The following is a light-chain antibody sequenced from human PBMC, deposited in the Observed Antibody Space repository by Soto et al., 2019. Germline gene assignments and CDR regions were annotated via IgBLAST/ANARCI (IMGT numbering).Light chain of an antibody. CDR1: QGISSY. V-gene: IGKV1-8*01. CDR3: QQYYSYPYT. J-gene: IGKJ2*01. Sequence: AIRMTQSPSSFSASTGDRVTITCRASQGISSYLAWYQQKPGKAPKLLIYAASTLQSGVPSRFSGSGSGTDFTLTISCLQSEDFATYYYQQYYSYPYTFGQGTKLEIK. CDR2: AAS.